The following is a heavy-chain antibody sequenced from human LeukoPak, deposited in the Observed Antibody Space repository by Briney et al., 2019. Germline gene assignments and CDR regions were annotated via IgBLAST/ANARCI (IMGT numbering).Heavy chain of an antibody. D-gene: IGHD2-15*01. CDR3: AEDQYCSGGSCYIYCFDY. V-gene: IGHV3-30*18. CDR2: ISYNGNNK. CDR1: GLTFSNYG. Sequence: GGSLRLSCAASGLTFSNYGIHWVRQAPGKGLEWVAVISYNGNNKYYADSVRDRITISRDNSNNTLYLQMNSLRDEDTAGYYCAEDQYCSGGSCYIYCFDYWGQGTLVTVSS. J-gene: IGHJ4*02.